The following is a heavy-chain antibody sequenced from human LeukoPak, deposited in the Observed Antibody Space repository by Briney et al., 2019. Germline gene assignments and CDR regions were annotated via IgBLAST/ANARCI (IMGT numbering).Heavy chain of an antibody. Sequence: PSETLSLTCAVYGGSFSAYYWSWIRQPPGKGLEWIGEIDHSGSTNYNPSLMSRVTISGDVSKNQFSLNLSSVTAADTTVYYCARRGYSGYDHYFFDYWGQGTLVTVSS. CDR2: IDHSGST. CDR1: GGSFSAYY. CDR3: ARRGYSGYDHYFFDY. V-gene: IGHV4-34*01. J-gene: IGHJ4*02. D-gene: IGHD5-12*01.